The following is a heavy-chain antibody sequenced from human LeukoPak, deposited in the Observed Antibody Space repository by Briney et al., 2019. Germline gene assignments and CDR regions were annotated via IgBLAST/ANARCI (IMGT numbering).Heavy chain of an antibody. CDR3: AKGGTGYYKYNWFDP. D-gene: IGHD3-9*01. CDR2: ISWNSGSI. V-gene: IGHV3-9*01. J-gene: IGHJ5*02. Sequence: GGSLKLSCAASGFTFDDYAMHWVRQAPGKGLEWVSGISWNSGSIGYADSVKGRFTISRDDAKNSLYLQMNSLRAEDTALYYCAKGGTGYYKYNWFDPWGQGTLVTVSS. CDR1: GFTFDDYA.